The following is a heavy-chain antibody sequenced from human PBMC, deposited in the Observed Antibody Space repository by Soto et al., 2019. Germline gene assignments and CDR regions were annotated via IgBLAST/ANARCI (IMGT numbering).Heavy chain of an antibody. J-gene: IGHJ4*02. Sequence: GASVKVSCKASGGTLSSYAISWVRQAPGQGLEWMGGIIPIFGTANYAQKFQGRVTITADESTSTAYMELSSLRSEDTAVYYCARASSYYYDSSGYYWPFDYWGQGTLVTVSS. V-gene: IGHV1-69*13. CDR3: ARASSYYYDSSGYYWPFDY. CDR2: IIPIFGTA. CDR1: GGTLSSYA. D-gene: IGHD3-22*01.